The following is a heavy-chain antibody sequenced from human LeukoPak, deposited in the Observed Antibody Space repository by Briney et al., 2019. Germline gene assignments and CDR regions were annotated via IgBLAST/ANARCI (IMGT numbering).Heavy chain of an antibody. D-gene: IGHD3-10*01. V-gene: IGHV4-31*03. J-gene: IGHJ5*02. Sequence: SETLSLTCTVSGGSIGSGGYYWSWIRQHPGKGLEWIGYIYYSGSTYYNPSLKSRVTISVDTSKNQFSLKLSSVTAADTAVYYCARGHPYYYGSGRTPRNWFDPWGQGTLVTVSS. CDR2: IYYSGST. CDR1: GGSIGSGGYY. CDR3: ARGHPYYYGSGRTPRNWFDP.